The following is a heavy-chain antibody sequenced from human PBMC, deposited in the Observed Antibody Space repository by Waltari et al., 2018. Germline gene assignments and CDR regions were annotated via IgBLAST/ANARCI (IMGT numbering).Heavy chain of an antibody. Sequence: EVQLVESGGGLVQPGGSLRLSCAASGFTFSSYWMSWVRQAPGKGLEWMANIKQDGSEKYYVDSVKGRFTISRDNAKNSLYLQMNSLRAEDTAVYYCARDGVVPAATSDYWGQGTLVTVSS. CDR1: GFTFSSYW. V-gene: IGHV3-7*03. CDR2: IKQDGSEK. J-gene: IGHJ4*02. CDR3: ARDGVVPAATSDY. D-gene: IGHD2-2*01.